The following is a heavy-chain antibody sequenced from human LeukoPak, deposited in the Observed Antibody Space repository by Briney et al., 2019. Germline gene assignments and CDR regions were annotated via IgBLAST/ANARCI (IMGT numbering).Heavy chain of an antibody. CDR2: INHSGST. CDR1: GGSFSGYY. Sequence: SETLSLTCAVYGGSFSGYYWSWIRQSPGKGLEWIGEINHSGSTNYNPSLKSRVTISVDTSKNQFSLKLSSVTAADTAVYYCARYRVRSRFDYWGQGTLVTVSS. D-gene: IGHD3-10*01. J-gene: IGHJ4*02. V-gene: IGHV4-34*01. CDR3: ARYRVRSRFDY.